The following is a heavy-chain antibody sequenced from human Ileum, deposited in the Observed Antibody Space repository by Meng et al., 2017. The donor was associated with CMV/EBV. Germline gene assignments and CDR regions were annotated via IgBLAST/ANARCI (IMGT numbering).Heavy chain of an antibody. J-gene: IGHJ4*02. Sequence: GESLKISCAGSGFTFRDYWMSWVRQAPGKGLEWVANIEHDGRRVYYVDSVQGRFTISRDNAKASLYLQMDSLRTEDTAVYYCAREEPGGAVTMALWGQGKLVNVAS. CDR3: AREEPGGAVTMAL. CDR1: GFTFRDYW. D-gene: IGHD5-24*01. CDR2: IEHDGRRV. V-gene: IGHV3-7*01.